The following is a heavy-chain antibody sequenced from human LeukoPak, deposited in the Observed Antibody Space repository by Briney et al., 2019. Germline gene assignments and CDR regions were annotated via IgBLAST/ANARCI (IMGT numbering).Heavy chain of an antibody. D-gene: IGHD2-15*01. Sequence: GASVKVSCKASGYTFSGYYIHWVRQAPGQGLEWMGWINPNSGDTHYAQKFQGRVTMTRDTSSSTAYMELRSLRSDDTAVYYCARIGEYCSGGSCYLIDYWGQGTLVTVSS. CDR2: INPNSGDT. CDR1: GYTFSGYY. V-gene: IGHV1-2*02. CDR3: ARIGEYCSGGSCYLIDY. J-gene: IGHJ4*02.